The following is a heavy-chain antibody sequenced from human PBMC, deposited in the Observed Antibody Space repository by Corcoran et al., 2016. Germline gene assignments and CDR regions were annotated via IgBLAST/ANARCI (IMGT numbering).Heavy chain of an antibody. D-gene: IGHD3-10*02. Sequence: QVQLVQSGAEVKKPGSSVKVSCKASGGTFSSYAINWVRQAPGQGLEWMGGIIPIFGTANYAQKFQGRVTINEDESTSTAYMELSSLRSEDKDVYYGGVGKGAVRPMSFDYWGQGTLVTVSS. CDR2: IIPIFGTA. J-gene: IGHJ4*02. CDR1: GGTFSSYA. V-gene: IGHV1-69*01. CDR3: GVGKGAVRPMSFDY.